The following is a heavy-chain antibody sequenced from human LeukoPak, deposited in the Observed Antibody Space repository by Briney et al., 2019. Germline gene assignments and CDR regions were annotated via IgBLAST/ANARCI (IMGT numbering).Heavy chain of an antibody. CDR1: GFTFSSYW. J-gene: IGHJ6*02. Sequence: GGSLRLSCADSGFTFSSYWMRWVRQAPGKELEWVANIKQDGSEKYYVDSVKGRFTISRDNAKNSLYLQMNSLRAEDTAVYYCAREELLGASYYYGMAVWGQRTTVTVSS. V-gene: IGHV3-7*01. CDR2: IKQDGSEK. CDR3: AREELLGASYYYGMAV. D-gene: IGHD1-26*01.